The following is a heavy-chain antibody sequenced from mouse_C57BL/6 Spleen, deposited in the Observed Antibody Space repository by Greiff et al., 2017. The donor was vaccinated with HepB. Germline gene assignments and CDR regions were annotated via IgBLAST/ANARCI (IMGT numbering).Heavy chain of an antibody. V-gene: IGHV1-55*01. CDR2: IYPGSGST. CDR1: GYTFTSYW. Sequence: QVQLKQPGAELVKPGASVKMSCKASGYTFTSYWITWVKQRPGQGLEWIGDIYPGSGSTNYNEKFKSKATLTVDTSSSTAYMQLSSLTSEDSAVYYCARGGLRPRGAMDYWGQGTSVTVSS. D-gene: IGHD2-4*01. CDR3: ARGGLRPRGAMDY. J-gene: IGHJ4*01.